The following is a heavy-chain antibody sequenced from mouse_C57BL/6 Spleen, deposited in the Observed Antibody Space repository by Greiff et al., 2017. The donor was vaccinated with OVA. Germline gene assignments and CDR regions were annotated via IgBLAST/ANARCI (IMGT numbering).Heavy chain of an antibody. Sequence: VKLQESGAELVRPGASVTLSCKASGYTFTDYEMHWVKQTPVHGLEWIGAIDPETGGTAYNQKFKGKAILTADKSSSTAYMELRSLTSEDSAVYYYTRSPIYYDDDWGQGTTLTAAS. CDR1: GYTFTDYE. CDR2: IDPETGGT. CDR3: TRSPIYYDDD. J-gene: IGHJ2*01. D-gene: IGHD2-4*01. V-gene: IGHV1-15*01.